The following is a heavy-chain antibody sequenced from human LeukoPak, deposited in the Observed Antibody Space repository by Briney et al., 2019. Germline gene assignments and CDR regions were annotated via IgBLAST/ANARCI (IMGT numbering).Heavy chain of an antibody. CDR1: GFTFSSYA. Sequence: GGSLRLSCAASGFTFSSYAMHWVRQAPGKGLEWVAVISYDGSNKYYADSVKGRFTISRDNSKNTLYLQTNSLRAEDTAVYYCARDTLLDYYYYGMDVWGQGTTVTVSS. D-gene: IGHD3-3*01. V-gene: IGHV3-30-3*01. J-gene: IGHJ6*02. CDR2: ISYDGSNK. CDR3: ARDTLLDYYYYGMDV.